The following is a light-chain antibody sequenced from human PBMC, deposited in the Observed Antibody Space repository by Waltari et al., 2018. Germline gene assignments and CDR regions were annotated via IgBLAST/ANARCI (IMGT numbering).Light chain of an antibody. J-gene: IGLJ2*01. CDR3: QTWTSSGVV. V-gene: IGLV3-1*01. CDR2: EDS. Sequence: SFELTQAPSVSVSPGQTASVTCSGDKLGDKSVCWYQQKPGHSPALLIYEDSERPSGIPGRFSVSNSGNTATLTISATQAMDEADYYCQTWTSSGVVFGGGTKLTVL. CDR1: KLGDKS.